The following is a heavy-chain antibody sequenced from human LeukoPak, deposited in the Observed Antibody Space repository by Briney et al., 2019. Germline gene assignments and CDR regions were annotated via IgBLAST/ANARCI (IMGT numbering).Heavy chain of an antibody. D-gene: IGHD3-10*01. CDR1: GFTFSSYA. Sequence: GGSLRLSCAASGFTFSSYATSWVRQAPGKGLEWVSAISGSGGSTYYADSVKGRFTTSRDNSKNTLYLQMNSLRAEDTAVYYCASPGVSYYYYYYMDVWGKGTTVTISS. CDR3: ASPGVSYYYYYYMDV. CDR2: ISGSGGST. J-gene: IGHJ6*03. V-gene: IGHV3-23*01.